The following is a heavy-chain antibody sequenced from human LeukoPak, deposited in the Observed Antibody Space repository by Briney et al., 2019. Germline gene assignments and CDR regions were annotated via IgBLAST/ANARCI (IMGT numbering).Heavy chain of an antibody. V-gene: IGHV3-15*01. CDR2: IKSKTDGATT. D-gene: IGHD1-26*01. CDR1: GFTFTNAW. CDR3: TTIEEVGAGDQ. Sequence: GTLTLSCAASGFTFTNAWMNWVRQAPRHRRECFSRIKSKTDGATTDYAAPLICRFTISIDDSKNTLYLQMNSLKTQGTAVYYCTTIEEVGAGDQWGKGTVVSVSS. J-gene: IGHJ4*02.